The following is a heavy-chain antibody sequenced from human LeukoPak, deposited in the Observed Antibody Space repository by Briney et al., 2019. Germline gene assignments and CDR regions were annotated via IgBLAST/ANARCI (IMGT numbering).Heavy chain of an antibody. CDR2: VYYSGST. Sequence: PSETLSLTCTVSRGSISSSSYYWGWIRQPPGKGLEWIGSVYYSGSTYYNPSLKSRVTISVDTSKNQFSLKLSSVTAADTAVYYCARVRYYSGIDYWGQGTLVTVSS. V-gene: IGHV4-39*07. J-gene: IGHJ4*02. D-gene: IGHD3-10*01. CDR3: ARVRYYSGIDY. CDR1: RGSISSSSYY.